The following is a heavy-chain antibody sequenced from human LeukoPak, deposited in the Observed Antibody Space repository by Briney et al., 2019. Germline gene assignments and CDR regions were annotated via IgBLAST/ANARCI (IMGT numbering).Heavy chain of an antibody. D-gene: IGHD1-26*01. Sequence: ASVKVSCKASGYTLTGCYMHWVRQAPGQGLEWMGWINPNSGGTNYAQKFQGRVTMTRDTSISTAYMELSRLRSDDTAVYYCARQGPRCDSGSSTCYFDYWGQGTLVTVSS. CDR3: ARQGPRCDSGSSTCYFDY. J-gene: IGHJ4*02. V-gene: IGHV1-2*02. CDR1: GYTLTGCY. CDR2: INPNSGGT.